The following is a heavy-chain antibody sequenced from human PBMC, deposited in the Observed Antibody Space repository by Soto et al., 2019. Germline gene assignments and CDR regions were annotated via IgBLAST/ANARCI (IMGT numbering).Heavy chain of an antibody. D-gene: IGHD2-21*01. V-gene: IGHV4-4*07. J-gene: IGHJ4*02. CDR1: GGSISGYY. CDR2: MYNSEGT. Sequence: SETLSLTCTVSGGSISGYYWSWIRQPAGKGLEWIGRMYNSEGTNYNPSRKSRVTMSMDTSKNQFSLKLTSVTAADTAVYFCARETIAHSYFDRWGQGTLVTVCS. CDR3: ARETIAHSYFDR.